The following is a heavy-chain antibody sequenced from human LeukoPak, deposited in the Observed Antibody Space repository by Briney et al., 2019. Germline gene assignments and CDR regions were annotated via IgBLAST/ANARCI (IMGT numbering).Heavy chain of an antibody. D-gene: IGHD3-22*01. J-gene: IGHJ1*01. V-gene: IGHV1-18*01. Sequence: ASVKVSCKASGYTFTSYGISWVRQAPGQGLEWMGWISAYNGNTNYAQKLQGRVTMTRNTSISTAYMELSSLRSEDTAVYYCATDYYDSSGYLYFQHWGQGTLVTVSS. CDR2: ISAYNGNT. CDR3: ATDYYDSSGYLYFQH. CDR1: GYTFTSYG.